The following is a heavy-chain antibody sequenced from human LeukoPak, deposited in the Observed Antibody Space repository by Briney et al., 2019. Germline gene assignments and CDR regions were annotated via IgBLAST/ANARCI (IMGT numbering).Heavy chain of an antibody. Sequence: GGSLRLSCAASGFTFSSYWMHWVRQAPGKGLEGVSAIRGSGGSTYYADSVKGRFTISRDNSKNTLFLQMNSLRAEDTAVYYCAKPTSGSYPYWFFDLWGRGTLVTVSS. J-gene: IGHJ2*01. CDR2: IRGSGGST. V-gene: IGHV3-23*01. CDR1: GFTFSSYW. D-gene: IGHD1-26*01. CDR3: AKPTSGSYPYWFFDL.